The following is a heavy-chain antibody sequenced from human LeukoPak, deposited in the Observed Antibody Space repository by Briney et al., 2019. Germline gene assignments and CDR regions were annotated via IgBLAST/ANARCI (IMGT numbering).Heavy chain of an antibody. D-gene: IGHD2-15*01. CDR1: GFTFTSSA. Sequence: SVKVSCKASGFTFTSSAMQWVRQARGQRLEWIGWIVVGSGNTNYAQKFQERVTITRDMSTSTAYMVLSSLRSEDTAVYYCAADANCSGGSCYSGGAFDIWGQGTMVTVSS. J-gene: IGHJ3*02. CDR3: AADANCSGGSCYSGGAFDI. V-gene: IGHV1-58*02. CDR2: IVVGSGNT.